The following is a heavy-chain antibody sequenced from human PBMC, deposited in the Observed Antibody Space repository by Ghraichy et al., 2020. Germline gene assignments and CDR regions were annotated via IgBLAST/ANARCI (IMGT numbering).Heavy chain of an antibody. J-gene: IGHJ3*02. CDR2: IYYSGST. Sequence: SETLSLTCTVSGGSISSYYWSWIRQPPGKGLEWIGYIYYSGSTNYNPSLKRRVTISVDTSKNQFSLKLSSVTAADTAVYYCARWREYYYGSGSYSDAFDIWGQGTMVTVSS. CDR1: GGSISSYY. V-gene: IGHV4-59*01. CDR3: ARWREYYYGSGSYSDAFDI. D-gene: IGHD3-10*01.